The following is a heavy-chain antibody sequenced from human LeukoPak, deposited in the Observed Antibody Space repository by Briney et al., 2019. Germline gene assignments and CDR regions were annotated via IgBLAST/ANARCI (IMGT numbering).Heavy chain of an antibody. Sequence: PGGSLRLSCAASGFTFSSYAMSLVRQAPGKGLEWVSAISGSGGSTYYADSVKGRFTISRDNSKNTLYLQMNSLRAEDTAVYYCAKDNSPWLVRFVSIDYWGQGTLVTVSS. CDR2: ISGSGGST. D-gene: IGHD6-19*01. V-gene: IGHV3-23*01. J-gene: IGHJ4*02. CDR3: AKDNSPWLVRFVSIDY. CDR1: GFTFSSYA.